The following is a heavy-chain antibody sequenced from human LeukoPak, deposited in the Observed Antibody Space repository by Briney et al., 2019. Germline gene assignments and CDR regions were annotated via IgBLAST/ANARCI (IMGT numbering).Heavy chain of an antibody. J-gene: IGHJ4*02. CDR2: ISSGGSTI. Sequence: GWSLRLSCAASGFTFSSYSMQWVRRAPGRGLEWVSHISSGGSTIYYADSVKGRFTISRDNAKESLYLQMSSLSDEDTAVYYCVFPYWQDLDHWGQGTLVTVSS. CDR3: VFPYWQDLDH. CDR1: GFTFSSYS. D-gene: IGHD2-15*01. V-gene: IGHV3-48*02.